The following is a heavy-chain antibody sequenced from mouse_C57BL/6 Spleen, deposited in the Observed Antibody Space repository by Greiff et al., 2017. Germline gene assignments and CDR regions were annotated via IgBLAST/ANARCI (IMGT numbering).Heavy chain of an antibody. CDR3: AKYRATCYYAMDY. CDR1: GYSISSDY. CDR2: ICYSGST. V-gene: IGHV3-8*01. D-gene: IGHD1-1*01. J-gene: IGHJ4*01. Sequence: VQLKESGPGLAKPSQTLSLTCSVSGYSISSDYWNWIRKFPGNKLEYIGYICYSGSTYSNPYLKSRISITRDTSKNQYYLQLNSVTTEDTATYYCAKYRATCYYAMDYWGQGTSVTVSS.